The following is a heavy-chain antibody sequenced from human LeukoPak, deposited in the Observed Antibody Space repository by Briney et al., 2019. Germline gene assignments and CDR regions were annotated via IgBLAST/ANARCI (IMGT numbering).Heavy chain of an antibody. Sequence: PGGSLGLSCAASGFTFSSYGMHWVRQAPGKGLEWVAVISYDGSNKYYADSVKGRFTISRDNSKNTLYLQMNSLRAEDTAVYNCAKDRGSGYDLDYWGQGTLVTVSS. CDR3: AKDRGSGYDLDY. J-gene: IGHJ4*02. CDR2: ISYDGSNK. D-gene: IGHD5-12*01. CDR1: GFTFSSYG. V-gene: IGHV3-30*18.